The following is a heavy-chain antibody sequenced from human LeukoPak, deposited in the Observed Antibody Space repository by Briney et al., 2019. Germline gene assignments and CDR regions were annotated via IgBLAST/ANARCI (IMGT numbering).Heavy chain of an antibody. D-gene: IGHD4-23*01. CDR3: ARVRWGYYYYGMDV. V-gene: IGHV1-18*01. Sequence: GASVKVSCKASGYTFTIYGISWVRQAPGQGLEWMGWISAYNGNTNYAQKLQGRVTMTTDTSTSTAYMELRSLRSDDTAVYYCARVRWGYYYYGMDVWGQGTTVTVSS. J-gene: IGHJ6*02. CDR1: GYTFTIYG. CDR2: ISAYNGNT.